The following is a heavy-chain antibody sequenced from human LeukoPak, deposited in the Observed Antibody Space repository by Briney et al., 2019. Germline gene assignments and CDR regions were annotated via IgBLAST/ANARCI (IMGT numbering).Heavy chain of an antibody. CDR2: INPNSGGT. CDR3: ARMQQLVLTMDV. D-gene: IGHD6-6*01. V-gene: IGHV1-2*02. J-gene: IGHJ6*04. Sequence: GASVKVSCKTSGGTFTSYGISWVRQAPGQGLEWMGWINPNSGGTNYAQKFQGRVTMTRDTSISTAYMELSRLRSDDTAVYYCARMQQLVLTMDVWGKGTTVTVSS. CDR1: GGTFTSYG.